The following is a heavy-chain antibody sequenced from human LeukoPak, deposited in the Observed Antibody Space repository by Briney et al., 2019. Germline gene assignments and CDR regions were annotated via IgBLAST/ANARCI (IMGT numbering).Heavy chain of an antibody. CDR2: IYTTGST. D-gene: IGHD6-13*01. J-gene: IGHJ4*02. CDR3: ARDPASTGNS. CDR1: GGSISSYY. Sequence: SETLSLTCTVSGGSISSYYWNWIRQPAGKGLEWIGRIYTTGSTNYNPSLKSRVTMSVDTSKNQFSLGLSSVTAADTAVYYCARDPASTGNSWGQGTLVTVSS. V-gene: IGHV4-4*07.